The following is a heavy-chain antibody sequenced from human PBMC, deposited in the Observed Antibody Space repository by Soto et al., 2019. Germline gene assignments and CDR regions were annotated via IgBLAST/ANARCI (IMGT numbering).Heavy chain of an antibody. CDR2: IYYSGST. CDR3: AAYYYVSGSYYNGHWFDP. Sequence: PSETLSLTCTVSGGSISSGDYYWSWLRQPPGKGLEWIGYIYYSGSTNYNPSLKSRVTISVDTSKNQFSLKLSSVTAADTAVYYFAAYYYVSGSYYNGHWFDPWGQGTLVTVSS. D-gene: IGHD3-10*01. CDR1: GGSISSGDYY. V-gene: IGHV4-61*08. J-gene: IGHJ5*02.